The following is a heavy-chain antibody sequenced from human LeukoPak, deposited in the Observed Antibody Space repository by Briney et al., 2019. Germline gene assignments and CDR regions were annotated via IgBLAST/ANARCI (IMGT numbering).Heavy chain of an antibody. Sequence: TSETLSLTCTISGGSISSYYWSWIRQPPGKGLEWIGYAYYSGITNYNPSLKSRVTISVDTSKNHLSLRLSSVTAADTAVYYCARGVVPAATWFDPWGQGTLVTVSS. J-gene: IGHJ5*02. V-gene: IGHV4-59*01. CDR3: ARGVVPAATWFDP. CDR2: AYYSGIT. CDR1: GGSISSYY. D-gene: IGHD2-2*01.